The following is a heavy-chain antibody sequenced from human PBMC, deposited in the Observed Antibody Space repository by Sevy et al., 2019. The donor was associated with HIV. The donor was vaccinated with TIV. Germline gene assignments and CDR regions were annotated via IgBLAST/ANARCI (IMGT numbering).Heavy chain of an antibody. D-gene: IGHD2-2*01. CDR1: GITFSTSV. V-gene: IGHV3-21*01. CDR3: TRASLLGSCSTTSCYYAFDI. Sequence: GGSLRLSCNASGITFSTSVMNWVRQSPDRGLEWVSSISGDTYYTHYADSMRGRFIVSRDNAKNSLFLEMNSLTVEDTAVYYCTRASLLGSCSTTSCYYAFDIWGPGTVVTVS. J-gene: IGHJ3*02. CDR2: ISGDTYYT.